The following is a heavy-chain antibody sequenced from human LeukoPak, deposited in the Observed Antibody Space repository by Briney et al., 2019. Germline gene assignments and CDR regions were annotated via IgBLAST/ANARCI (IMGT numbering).Heavy chain of an antibody. V-gene: IGHV3-73*01. CDR2: IRSKANSYAT. D-gene: IGHD6-19*01. CDR3: TSGQWLADYYYYMDV. CDR1: GFTFSGSA. J-gene: IGHJ6*03. Sequence: GGSLRLSCAASGFTFSGSAMHWVRQASGKGLEWVGRIRSKANSYATAYAASVKGRFTISRDDSKNTAYLQMNSLKTEDTAVYYCTSGQWLADYYYYMDVWGKGTTVTVSS.